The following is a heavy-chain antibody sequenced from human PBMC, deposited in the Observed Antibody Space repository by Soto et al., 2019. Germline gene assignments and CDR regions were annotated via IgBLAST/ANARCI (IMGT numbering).Heavy chain of an antibody. CDR2: INPNSGGT. D-gene: IGHD5-12*01. CDR3: ASTTPRTPYSGYDGDFDY. CDR1: GYTFTGYY. Sequence: ASVKVSCKASGYTFTGYYMHWVRQAPGQGLEWMGWINPNSGGTNYAQKFQGRVTMTRDTSISTAYVELSRLRSDDTAVYYCASTTPRTPYSGYDGDFDYWGQGTLVTVS. J-gene: IGHJ4*02. V-gene: IGHV1-2*02.